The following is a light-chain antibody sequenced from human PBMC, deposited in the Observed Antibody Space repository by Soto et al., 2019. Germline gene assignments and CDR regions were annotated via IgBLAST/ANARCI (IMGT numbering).Light chain of an antibody. J-gene: IGLJ1*01. CDR3: SSHSISTTLDYV. Sequence: QSALTQPASVSGSPGQSITISCTGTSSDVGGHNYVSWYQQHPDKAPKLIISEVSNRPSGISNRLSGSKSGNTASLTISELQAEDEADYYCSSHSISTTLDYVFGTGTKVTVL. CDR2: EVS. V-gene: IGLV2-14*01. CDR1: SSDVGGHNY.